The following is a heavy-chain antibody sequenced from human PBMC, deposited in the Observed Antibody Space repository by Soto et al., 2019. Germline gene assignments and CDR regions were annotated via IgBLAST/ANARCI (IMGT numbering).Heavy chain of an antibody. D-gene: IGHD1-7*01. CDR3: ARDDGPRIMETTYGLVDY. CDR1: GFTFSSYS. CDR2: ISSSSSTI. V-gene: IGHV3-48*02. Sequence: EVQLVESGGGLVQPGGSLRLSCAASGFTFSSYSMNWVRQAPGKGLEWVSYISSSSSTIYYADSVKGRFTISRDNAKNSLYLQMNSLRDEDTAVYYCARDDGPRIMETTYGLVDYWGQGTLVTVSS. J-gene: IGHJ4*02.